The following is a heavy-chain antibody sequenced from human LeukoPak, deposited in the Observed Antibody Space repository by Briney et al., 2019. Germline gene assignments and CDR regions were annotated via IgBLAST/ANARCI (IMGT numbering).Heavy chain of an antibody. CDR2: IGDSGSAG. CDR1: GFNFNYFA. V-gene: IGHV3-23*01. J-gene: IGHJ4*02. D-gene: IGHD4-23*01. CDR3: SRIKYGGNSGYHFDY. Sequence: GGSLRLSCFASGFNFNYFAMSWVRQAPGKRLEWVSTIGDSGSAGSYADSVRGRFTISRDNSKNMVYLQMSSLRADDSAVYYCSRIKYGGNSGYHFDYWGQGTLVSVSS.